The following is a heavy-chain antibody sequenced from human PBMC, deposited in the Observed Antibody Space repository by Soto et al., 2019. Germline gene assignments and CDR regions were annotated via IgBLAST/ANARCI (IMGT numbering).Heavy chain of an antibody. Sequence: PGGSLRLSCAASGFTFSSYAMHWVRQAPGKGLEWVAVISYDGSNKYYADSVKGRFTISRDNSKNTLYLQMNSLRAEDTAVYYCAKSGALSYGMDVWGQGTTVTVSS. CDR3: AKSGALSYGMDV. J-gene: IGHJ6*02. CDR1: GFTFSSYA. D-gene: IGHD1-26*01. CDR2: ISYDGSNK. V-gene: IGHV3-30-3*01.